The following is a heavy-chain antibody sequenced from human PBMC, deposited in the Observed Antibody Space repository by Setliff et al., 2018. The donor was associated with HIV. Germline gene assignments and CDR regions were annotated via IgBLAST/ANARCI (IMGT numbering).Heavy chain of an antibody. V-gene: IGHV5-51*01. Sequence: PGESLKISCKGSGYSFTSYWIGWVRQMPGKGLEWMGIIYPGDSDTRYSPSFQGQVTISADKSISTAFLQWRSLKASDTAIYYCARLPSLLWFGELNYYFDYWGQGTLVTVS. D-gene: IGHD3-10*01. CDR2: IYPGDSDT. CDR3: ARLPSLLWFGELNYYFDY. J-gene: IGHJ4*02. CDR1: GYSFTSYW.